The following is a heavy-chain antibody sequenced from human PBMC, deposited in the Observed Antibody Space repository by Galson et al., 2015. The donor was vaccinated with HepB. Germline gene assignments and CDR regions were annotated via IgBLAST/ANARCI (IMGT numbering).Heavy chain of an antibody. J-gene: IGHJ6*03. Sequence: SLRLSCAASGFTFSSYGMHWVRQAPGKGLEWVAVISYDGSNKYYADSVKGRFTISRDNSKNTLYLQMNSLRVEDTAVYYCAKTPKPHLRFLEWLFSYMDVWGKGTTVTVSS. CDR1: GFTFSSYG. CDR2: ISYDGSNK. D-gene: IGHD3-3*01. V-gene: IGHV3-30*18. CDR3: AKTPKPHLRFLEWLFSYMDV.